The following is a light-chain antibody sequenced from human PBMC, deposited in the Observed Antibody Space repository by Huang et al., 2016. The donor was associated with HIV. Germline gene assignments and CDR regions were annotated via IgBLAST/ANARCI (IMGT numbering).Light chain of an antibody. V-gene: IGKV1-5*01. J-gene: IGKJ1*01. CDR2: DAS. CDR1: QSISGW. CDR3: QQYSTYPWT. Sequence: DIQMTQYPSTLSASVGDRVTITCLASQSISGWVAWYQQKPGKAPKLLIYDASSLESGVPSRFTLTISSLQPDDFATYYCQQYSTYPWTFGQGTKVEIK.